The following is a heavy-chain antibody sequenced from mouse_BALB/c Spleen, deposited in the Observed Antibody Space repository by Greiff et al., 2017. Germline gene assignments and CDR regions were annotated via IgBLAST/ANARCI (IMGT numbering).Heavy chain of an antibody. D-gene: IGHD2-14*01. V-gene: IGHV2-9*02. Sequence: VQGVESGPGLVAPSQSLSITCTVSGFSLTSYGVHWVRQPPGKGLEWLGVIWAGGSTNYNSALMSRLSISKDNSKSQVFLKMNSLQTDDTAMYYCALAVRREDYFDYWGQGTTLTVSS. CDR3: ALAVRREDYFDY. J-gene: IGHJ2*01. CDR2: IWAGGST. CDR1: GFSLTSYG.